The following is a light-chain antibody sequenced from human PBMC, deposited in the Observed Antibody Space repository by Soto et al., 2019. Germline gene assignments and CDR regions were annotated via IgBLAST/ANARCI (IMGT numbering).Light chain of an antibody. CDR2: GAS. V-gene: IGKV3-15*01. Sequence: EIVMTQSPATLSVSPGERATLSCRASQSVSSNLAWYQQKPGQAPRLLIYGASTRATGIPARFSGSGSGTEFTLTIGSLQSEDFAVYYCQQYNNWPPRFTFGPGTKVYIK. CDR1: QSVSSN. CDR3: QQYNNWPPRFT. J-gene: IGKJ3*01.